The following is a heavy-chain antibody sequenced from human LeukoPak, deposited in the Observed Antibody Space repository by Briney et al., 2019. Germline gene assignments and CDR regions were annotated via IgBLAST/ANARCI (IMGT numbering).Heavy chain of an antibody. V-gene: IGHV1-2*06. CDR2: INPNSGGT. CDR3: ARADSSSWYSNSFDY. CDR1: GYTFTGYY. D-gene: IGHD6-13*01. Sequence: ASVKVSCKASGYTFTGYYMHWVRQAPGQGLEWMGRINPNSGGTNYAQKFQGRVTMTRDTSISTAYMELSRLRSGDTAVYYCARADSSSWYSNSFDYWGQGTLVTVSS. J-gene: IGHJ4*02.